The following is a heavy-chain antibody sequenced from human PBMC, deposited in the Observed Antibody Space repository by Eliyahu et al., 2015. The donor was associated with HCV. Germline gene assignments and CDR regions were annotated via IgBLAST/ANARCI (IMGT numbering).Heavy chain of an antibody. J-gene: IGHJ2*01. D-gene: IGHD5-12*01. Sequence: EVQLVESGGGLVQPGGSLRHSCAASGFTFSSYWMSWVRQAPGKGLEWVANIKQDGSEKYYVDSVKGRFTISRDNAKNSLYLQMNSLRAEDTAVYYCARWGVYSGYDFDLWGRGTLVTVSS. CDR3: ARWGVYSGYDFDL. V-gene: IGHV3-7*01. CDR2: IKQDGSEK. CDR1: GFTFSSYW.